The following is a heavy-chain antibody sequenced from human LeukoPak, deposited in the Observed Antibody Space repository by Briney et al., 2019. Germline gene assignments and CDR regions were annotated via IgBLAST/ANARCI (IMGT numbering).Heavy chain of an antibody. V-gene: IGHV1-2*02. Sequence: ASVKVSCKASGYTFTGYYMHWLRQAPGQGLEWMGWINPNSGGTNYAQKFQGRVTMTRDTSISTAYMELSRLRSDDTAVYYCARREYSGYDRLGLFDYWGQGTLVTVSS. CDR3: ARREYSGYDRLGLFDY. CDR1: GYTFTGYY. D-gene: IGHD5-12*01. CDR2: INPNSGGT. J-gene: IGHJ4*02.